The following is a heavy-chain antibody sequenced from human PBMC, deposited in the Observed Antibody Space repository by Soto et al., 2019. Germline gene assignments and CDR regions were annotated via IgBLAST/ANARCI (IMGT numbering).Heavy chain of an antibody. Sequence: ASVKVSCKASGYTFTGYYMHWVRQAPGEGLEWMGWINPNSGDTSYAQKFQGRVTMTRDTSITTAYMELSRLRSDDTAVYYCARGHCSSTSCYGSDYYYGLDVWGQGTTVTVSS. J-gene: IGHJ6*02. CDR1: GYTFTGYY. V-gene: IGHV1-2*02. D-gene: IGHD2-2*01. CDR2: INPNSGDT. CDR3: ARGHCSSTSCYGSDYYYGLDV.